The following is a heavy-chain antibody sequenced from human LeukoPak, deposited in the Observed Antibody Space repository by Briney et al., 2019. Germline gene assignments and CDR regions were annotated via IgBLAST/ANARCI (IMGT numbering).Heavy chain of an antibody. D-gene: IGHD3-16*02. J-gene: IGHJ5*02. CDR1: GGSFSGYY. V-gene: IGHV4-34*01. CDR2: INHSGGT. CDR3: ARGSQEYDYVWGSYRHLNWFDP. Sequence: PSETLSLTCAVSGGSFSGYYWSWIRQPPGKGLEWIGEINHSGGTNYNPSLKSRVTISVDTSKNQFSLKLSSVTAADTAVYYCARGSQEYDYVWGSYRHLNWFDPWGQGTLVTVSS.